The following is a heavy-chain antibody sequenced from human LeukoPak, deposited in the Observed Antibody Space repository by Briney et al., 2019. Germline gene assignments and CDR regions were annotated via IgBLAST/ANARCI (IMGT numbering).Heavy chain of an antibody. CDR1: GGSFSGYY. V-gene: IGHV4-34*01. Sequence: PSETLSLTCAVYGGSFSGYYWSWIRQPPGKGLEWIGEINHSGSTNYNPSLKSRVTISVDTSKNQFSLKLSSVTAADTAVYYFARGRYYYDSSGSGYYYYMDVWGKGTTVTVSS. CDR2: INHSGST. D-gene: IGHD3-22*01. CDR3: ARGRYYYDSSGSGYYYYMDV. J-gene: IGHJ6*03.